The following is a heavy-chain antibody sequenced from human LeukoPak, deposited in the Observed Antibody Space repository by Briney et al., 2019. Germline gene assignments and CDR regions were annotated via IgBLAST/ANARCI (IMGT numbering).Heavy chain of an antibody. CDR2: ISGTITGSGGTT. CDR3: ARVENLWFGEFDY. D-gene: IGHD3-10*01. Sequence: GGSLRLSCAASGFAFSTYAMSWVRQAPGKGLEWVSIISGTITGSGGTTSYADSVKGRFTISRDNSKNTLYLQMNSLRAEDTAVYYCARVENLWFGEFDYWGQGTLVTVSS. V-gene: IGHV3-23*01. CDR1: GFAFSTYA. J-gene: IGHJ4*02.